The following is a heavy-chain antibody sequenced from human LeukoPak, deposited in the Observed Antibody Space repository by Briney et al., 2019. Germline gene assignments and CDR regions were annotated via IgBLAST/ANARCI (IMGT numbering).Heavy chain of an antibody. V-gene: IGHV4-59*11. Sequence: PSETLSLTCTVSGGSISSHYWSWIRQPPGKGLEWIGYIYYSGSTNYNPSLKSRVTISVDTSKNQFSLKLSSVTAADTAVYYCARWAGRITIFGVVRSMDVWGKGTTVTVSS. CDR3: ARWAGRITIFGVVRSMDV. CDR1: GGSISSHY. D-gene: IGHD3-3*01. J-gene: IGHJ6*04. CDR2: IYYSGST.